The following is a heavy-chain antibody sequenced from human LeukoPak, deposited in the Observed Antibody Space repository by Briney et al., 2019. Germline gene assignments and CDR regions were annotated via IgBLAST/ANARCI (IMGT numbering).Heavy chain of an antibody. V-gene: IGHV1-8*03. Sequence: ASVKVSCKASGYTFTSYGINWVRQATGQGLEWMGWMNPNSGNTGYAQKFQGRVTITRNTSISTAYMELSSLRSEDTAVYYCARGLGSSWYSYYYMDVWGKGTTVTVSS. CDR2: MNPNSGNT. D-gene: IGHD6-13*01. CDR3: ARGLGSSWYSYYYMDV. CDR1: GYTFTSYG. J-gene: IGHJ6*03.